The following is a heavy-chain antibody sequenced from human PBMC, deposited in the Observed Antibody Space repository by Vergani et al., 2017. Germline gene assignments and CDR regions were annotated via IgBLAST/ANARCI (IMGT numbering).Heavy chain of an antibody. J-gene: IGHJ5*02. CDR3: AGDDSPSPYYDSSGYQNWFDP. Sequence: EVQLLESGGGLVQPGGSLRLSCAASGFTFSSYAMSWVRQAPGKGLEWVSAISGSGGSTYYADSVKGRLTISRDNSKNSLYLQMNSLRTEDTAVYYCAGDDSPSPYYDSSGYQNWFDPWGQGTLVTVSS. V-gene: IGHV3-23*01. CDR1: GFTFSSYA. CDR2: ISGSGGST. D-gene: IGHD3-22*01.